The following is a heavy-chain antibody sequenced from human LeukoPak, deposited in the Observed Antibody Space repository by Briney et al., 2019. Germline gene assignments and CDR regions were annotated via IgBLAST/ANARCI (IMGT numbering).Heavy chain of an antibody. CDR3: ARHLIVGWGVINHYFDY. CDR2: MNPNSGNT. Sequence: ASVKVSCKASGYTFTSYDINWVRQATGQGLEWMGWMNPNSGNTGYAQKFQGRVTMTRNTSISTAYMELSSLRSEDTAVYYCARHLIVGWGVINHYFDYWGQGTLVTVSS. J-gene: IGHJ4*02. V-gene: IGHV1-8*01. D-gene: IGHD3-16*02. CDR1: GYTFTSYD.